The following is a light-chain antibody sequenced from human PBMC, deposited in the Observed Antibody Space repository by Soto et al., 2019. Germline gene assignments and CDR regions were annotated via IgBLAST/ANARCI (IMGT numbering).Light chain of an antibody. CDR1: QSVSSSY. V-gene: IGKV3-20*01. Sequence: EIVLTQSPGTLSLSPGERATLSCRASQSVSSSYLAWYQQKPGQAPRLLIYGASSRATGIPDRFSGSGSGTDFTLTISRLEPEDFAVYYCQQYGNSPPCTFGPGTKVDIK. J-gene: IGKJ3*01. CDR2: GAS. CDR3: QQYGNSPPCT.